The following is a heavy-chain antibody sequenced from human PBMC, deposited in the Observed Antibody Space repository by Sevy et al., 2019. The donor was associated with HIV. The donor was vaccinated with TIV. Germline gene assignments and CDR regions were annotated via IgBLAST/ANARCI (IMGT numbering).Heavy chain of an antibody. Sequence: GGSLRLSCAASGFTFSSYAMSWVRQAPGKGLEWVSAISGSGGSTYYADSVKGRFTISRDKSKNTLYLQMNSLRAEDTAVYYCAKDLAPNYNSGGDCLEYFQHWGQGTLVTVSS. CDR1: GFTFSSYA. V-gene: IGHV3-23*01. CDR3: AKDLAPNYNSGGDCLEYFQH. J-gene: IGHJ1*01. D-gene: IGHD2-21*02. CDR2: ISGSGGST.